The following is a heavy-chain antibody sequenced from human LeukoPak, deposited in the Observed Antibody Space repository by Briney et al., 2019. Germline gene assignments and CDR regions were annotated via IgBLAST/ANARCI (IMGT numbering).Heavy chain of an antibody. CDR2: ISYDGSNK. J-gene: IGHJ4*02. V-gene: IGHV3-30*18. D-gene: IGHD6-19*01. CDR3: AKGGQQWLVLYYFDY. CDR1: GFTFSSYG. Sequence: GGSLRLSCAAYGFTFSSYGMHWVRQAPSKGVEWVAVISYDGSNKYYADSVKGRFTISRDNSKNTLYLQMNSLRAEDTAVYYCAKGGQQWLVLYYFDYWGQGTLVTVSS.